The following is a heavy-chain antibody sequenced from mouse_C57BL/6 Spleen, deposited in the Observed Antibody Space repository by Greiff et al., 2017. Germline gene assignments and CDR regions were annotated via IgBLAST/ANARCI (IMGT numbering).Heavy chain of an antibody. D-gene: IGHD1-1*02. Sequence: QVQLQQPGAELVRPGSSVKLSCKASGYTFTSYWMHWVKQRPIQGLEWIGNIDPSDSETHYNQKFKDKATLTVDKSSSTAYMLLSSLTSEDSAVYYCARKLSLYAMDYWGQGTSVTVSS. J-gene: IGHJ4*01. CDR2: IDPSDSET. CDR1: GYTFTSYW. CDR3: ARKLSLYAMDY. V-gene: IGHV1-52*01.